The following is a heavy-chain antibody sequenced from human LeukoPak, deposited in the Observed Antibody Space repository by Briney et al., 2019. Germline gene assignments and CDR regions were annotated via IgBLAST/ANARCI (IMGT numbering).Heavy chain of an antibody. V-gene: IGHV4-59*08. D-gene: IGHD3-10*01. Sequence: SETLSLTCTVSGGSISSYYWNWIRQPPGKGLEWIGYIYYSGSTNYNPSLKSQVTISVDTSKNQFSLKLTSVTAADTAVYYCARQRLLWFGESNSGLDYWGQGTLVTVSS. CDR3: ARQRLLWFGESNSGLDY. J-gene: IGHJ4*02. CDR2: IYYSGST. CDR1: GGSISSYY.